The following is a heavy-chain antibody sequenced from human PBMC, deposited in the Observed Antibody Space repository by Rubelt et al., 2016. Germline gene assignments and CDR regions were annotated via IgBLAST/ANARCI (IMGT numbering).Heavy chain of an antibody. D-gene: IGHD4-11*01. V-gene: IGHV4-34*01. CDR3: ARVAVKHLYYMDV. CDR1: GGSFSGYY. Sequence: QVQLQQWGAGLLKPSETLSLTCAVYGGSFSGYYWSWIRQPPGKGLEWIGEINHSGSTNYNPSLKSRVTISVDTSKNQFSLKLISVTAADTAGYYRARVAVKHLYYMDVWGKGTTVTVSS. CDR2: INHSGST. J-gene: IGHJ6*03.